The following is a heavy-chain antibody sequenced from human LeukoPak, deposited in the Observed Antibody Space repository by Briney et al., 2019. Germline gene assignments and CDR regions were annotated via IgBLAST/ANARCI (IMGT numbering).Heavy chain of an antibody. V-gene: IGHV4-34*01. J-gene: IGHJ4*02. D-gene: IGHD6-19*01. CDR3: GSRRGLVRGFDY. Sequence: SETLSLTCAVYGGSFSGYYWSWIRQPPGKGLEWIGEINHSGSTNYNPSLKSRVTISVDTSKNQFSLKLSSVTAADTAVYYCGSRRGLVRGFDYWGRGTLVTVSS. CDR1: GGSFSGYY. CDR2: INHSGST.